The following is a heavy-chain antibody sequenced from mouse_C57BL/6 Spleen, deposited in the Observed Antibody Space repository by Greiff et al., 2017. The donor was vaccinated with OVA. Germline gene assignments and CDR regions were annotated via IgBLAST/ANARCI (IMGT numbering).Heavy chain of an antibody. CDR1: GYAFTIYL. Sequence: VQLQQSGAELVRPGSSVKVSCKASGYAFTIYLIEWVKQRPGQGLEWIGVINPGSGGTNYNDKFKGKATLTADKSSSTAYMQLSRLTAEDSSVYFRERWDYDGDMDYWGKGTSVTVSS. V-gene: IGHV1-54*01. CDR3: ERWDYDGDMDY. CDR2: INPGSGGT. J-gene: IGHJ4*01. D-gene: IGHD2-3*01.